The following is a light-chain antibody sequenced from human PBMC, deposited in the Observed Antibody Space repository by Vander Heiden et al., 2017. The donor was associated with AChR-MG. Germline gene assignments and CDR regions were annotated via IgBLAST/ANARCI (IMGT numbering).Light chain of an antibody. J-gene: IGLJ2*01. CDR3: QVWERSSDNVV. CDR2: DDS. CDR1: HIGSKS. Sequence: SYVLTQPPSVSVAPGKTARITCGGNHIGSKSVNWYQQKPGQAPVLVVYDDSDRHSGIPERFSGSNSGNTATMTISRVEAGDEDDYYCQVWERSSDNVVFGGGTKLTVL. V-gene: IGLV3-21*03.